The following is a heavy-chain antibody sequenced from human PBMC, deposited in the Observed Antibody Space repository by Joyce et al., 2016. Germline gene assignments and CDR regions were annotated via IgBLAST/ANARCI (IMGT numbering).Heavy chain of an antibody. V-gene: IGHV2-26*01. Sequence: QVTLRESGPVVVKPTQTLTLTCTVSGFSLNNAKMGVSWIRQSPGKALEWLAHIFSNDEKYYASSLKTRLIISKDTSKSQVVLTLTNMDPMDIGTYYCARAREIRGNYYGLDVWGQGTPVTVSS. CDR1: GFSLNNAKMG. D-gene: IGHD3-16*01. J-gene: IGHJ6*02. CDR3: ARAREIRGNYYGLDV. CDR2: IFSNDEK.